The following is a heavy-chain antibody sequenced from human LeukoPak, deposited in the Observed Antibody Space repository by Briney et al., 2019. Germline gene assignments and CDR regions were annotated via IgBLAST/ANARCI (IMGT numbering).Heavy chain of an antibody. V-gene: IGHV3-48*03. CDR3: ARDSDSSSSGCMDV. D-gene: IGHD6-6*01. CDR1: GFTFSSYE. J-gene: IGHJ6*02. Sequence: GESLRLSCAASGFTFSSYEMNWVRQAPGKGLEWVSYIISSGSKIMYANSVKGRFTISRDNAKNSLYGQMNSLRAEDTAVYYCARDSDSSSSGCMDVWGQATTVTV. CDR2: IISSGSKI.